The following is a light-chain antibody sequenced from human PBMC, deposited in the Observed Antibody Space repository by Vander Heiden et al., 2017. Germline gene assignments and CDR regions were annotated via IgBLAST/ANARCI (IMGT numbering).Light chain of an antibody. Sequence: DIQMTQSPSSLSASVGDRVTITCRASQSISSYLNWYQQKPGKAPKLLIYAASSLQSGFPSRFSGSGSGTDFTLTISSLQPEDFATYYCQQSYSTPTFGGGPKVEIK. CDR1: QSISSY. J-gene: IGKJ4*01. V-gene: IGKV1-39*01. CDR2: AAS. CDR3: QQSYSTPT.